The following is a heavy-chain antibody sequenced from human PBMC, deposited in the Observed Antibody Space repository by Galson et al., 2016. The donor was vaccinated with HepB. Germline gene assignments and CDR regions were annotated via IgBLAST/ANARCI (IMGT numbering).Heavy chain of an antibody. D-gene: IGHD3-10*01. Sequence: SLRLSCAASGFTFSTYGMHWVRQAPGKGLEWVAVIWHDGSNKYYADSVKGRFTISRDNAKNSLYLQMNSLRDEDTAVYFCARVLLGSGRYWGLDVWGQGTTVTVSS. CDR3: ARVLLGSGRYWGLDV. CDR2: IWHDGSNK. CDR1: GFTFSTYG. V-gene: IGHV3-33*01. J-gene: IGHJ6*02.